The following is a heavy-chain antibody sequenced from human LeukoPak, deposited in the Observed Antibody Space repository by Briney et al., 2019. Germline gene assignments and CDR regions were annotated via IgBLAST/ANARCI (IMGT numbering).Heavy chain of an antibody. CDR3: ARHIREYRSGWYGFGY. Sequence: SETLSLTCTVSGGSISSGDYYWSWIRQPPGKGLEWIGYIYYSGSTYYNPSLKSRVTISVDMSKNQFSLKLSSVTAADTAVYYCARHIREYRSGWYGFGYWGQGTLVTVSS. CDR1: GGSISSGDYY. D-gene: IGHD6-19*01. V-gene: IGHV4-30-4*01. J-gene: IGHJ4*02. CDR2: IYYSGST.